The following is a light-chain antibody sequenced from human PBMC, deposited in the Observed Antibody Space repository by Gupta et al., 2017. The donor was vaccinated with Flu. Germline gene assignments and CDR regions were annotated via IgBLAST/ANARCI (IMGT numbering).Light chain of an antibody. CDR3: QQRANWPPLT. CDR1: QSVGKS. V-gene: IGKV3-11*01. CDR2: DAS. J-gene: IGKJ4*01. Sequence: AILSLSPGERATLSCRASQSVGKSLAWYQQKPGQAPRLIISDASYRATGIPARFSGSGSGTDFTLTISSLEPEDFATYYCQQRANWPPLTFGGGTKVEI.